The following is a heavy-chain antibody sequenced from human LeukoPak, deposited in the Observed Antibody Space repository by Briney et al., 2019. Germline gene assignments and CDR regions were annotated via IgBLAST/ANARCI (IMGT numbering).Heavy chain of an antibody. Sequence: ASVKVSCKASGYTFTSYYMHWVRQAPGQGLEWMGIINPSGGSTSYAQKFQGRVTMTRDMSTSTVYMELSSLRSEDTAVYYCASTRPTYYYDSSGLDYWGQGTLVTVSS. D-gene: IGHD3-22*01. CDR2: INPSGGST. CDR3: ASTRPTYYYDSSGLDY. J-gene: IGHJ4*02. V-gene: IGHV1-46*01. CDR1: GYTFTSYY.